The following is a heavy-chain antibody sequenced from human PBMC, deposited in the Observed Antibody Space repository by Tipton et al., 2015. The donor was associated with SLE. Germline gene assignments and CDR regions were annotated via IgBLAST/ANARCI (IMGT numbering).Heavy chain of an antibody. CDR1: LVPFSGYF. CDR3: ARGSKARLVTYSWFDS. Sequence: GLVKPSETLSLSCTGSLVPFSGYFWSWIRQPPGKALEWIGEITHNGITNYNPSLNSRVAISIDTSKNQLSLKLSSVTAADTAVYYCARGSKARLVTYSWFDSWGQGTLVTVSS. CDR2: ITHNGIT. D-gene: IGHD3-9*01. V-gene: IGHV4-34*01. J-gene: IGHJ5*01.